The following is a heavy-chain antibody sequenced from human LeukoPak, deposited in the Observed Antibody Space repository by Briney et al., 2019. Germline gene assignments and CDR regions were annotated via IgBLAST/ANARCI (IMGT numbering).Heavy chain of an antibody. Sequence: GSSVKVSCKASGGTFSSYAISWVRQAPGQGLEWMGGIIPIFGTANYAQKFQGRVTITTDESTSTAYMELSSPRSEDTAVYYCARSSYYYGSGRFDYWGQGTLVTVSS. J-gene: IGHJ4*02. CDR2: IIPIFGTA. CDR1: GGTFSSYA. CDR3: ARSSYYYGSGRFDY. V-gene: IGHV1-69*05. D-gene: IGHD3-10*01.